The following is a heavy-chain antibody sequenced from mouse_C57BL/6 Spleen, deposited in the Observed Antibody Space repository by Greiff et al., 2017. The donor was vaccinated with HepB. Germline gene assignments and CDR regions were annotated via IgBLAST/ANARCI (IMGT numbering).Heavy chain of an antibody. CDR3: ARGPTIVTYYAMDY. D-gene: IGHD2-5*01. Sequence: QVQLQQPGAELVKPGASVKLSCKASGYTFTSYWMHWVKQRPGQGLEWIGMIHPNSGSTNYNEKFKSKATLTVDKSSSTAYMQLSSLTSEDSADYYCARGPTIVTYYAMDYWGQGTSVTVSS. J-gene: IGHJ4*01. CDR1: GYTFTSYW. V-gene: IGHV1-64*01. CDR2: IHPNSGST.